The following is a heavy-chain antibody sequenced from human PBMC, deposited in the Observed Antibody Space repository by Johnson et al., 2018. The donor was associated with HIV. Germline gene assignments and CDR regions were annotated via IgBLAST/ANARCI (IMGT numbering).Heavy chain of an antibody. V-gene: IGHV3-30*02. CDR2: IRYDGNRR. J-gene: IGHJ3*02. D-gene: IGHD3-16*01. CDR3: AKPPSMGADAFDI. Sequence: QVQLVESGGGVVQPGGSLRLSCVASGFDFGAYGMNWVRQAPGKGLEWVAFIRYDGNRRDYADSVNGRFSVSSDTSKNTVYLQMNSLRAEDAALYYCAKPPSMGADAFDIWGQGTRVTVSS. CDR1: GFDFGAYG.